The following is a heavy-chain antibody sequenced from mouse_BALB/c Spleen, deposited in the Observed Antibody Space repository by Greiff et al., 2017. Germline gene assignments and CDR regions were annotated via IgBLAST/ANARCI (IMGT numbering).Heavy chain of an antibody. CDR1: GFTFSSYG. V-gene: IGHV5-6-3*01. CDR3: ARDGYFFAY. J-gene: IGHJ3*01. Sequence: EVKLMESGGGLVQPGGSLKLSCAASGFTFSSYGMSWVRQTPDKRLELVATINSNGGSTYYPDSVKGRFTISRDNAKNTLYLQMSSLKSEDTAMYYCARDGYFFAYWGQGTLVTVSA. D-gene: IGHD2-3*01. CDR2: INSNGGST.